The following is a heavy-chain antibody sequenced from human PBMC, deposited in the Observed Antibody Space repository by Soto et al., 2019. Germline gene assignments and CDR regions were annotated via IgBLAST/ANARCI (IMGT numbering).Heavy chain of an antibody. V-gene: IGHV3-72*01. Sequence: EVQLAESGGGLVQPGGSLRISCAASGFTFSDNYMDWVRQAPGKGLEWVGRSRDKVHSHTTEYAASVKGRFTISRGDSENSLYLQMNSLKTEHTAVYYCARGVVSTGYFDYWGQGTLVTVSS. CDR3: ARGVVSTGYFDY. D-gene: IGHD5-12*01. J-gene: IGHJ4*02. CDR1: GFTFSDNY. CDR2: SRDKVHSHTT.